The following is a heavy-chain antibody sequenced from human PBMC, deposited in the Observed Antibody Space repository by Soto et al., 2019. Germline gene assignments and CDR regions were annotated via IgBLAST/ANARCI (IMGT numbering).Heavy chain of an antibody. Sequence: QITLKESGPMLVKPTETLTLTCTFSRFSLTTSGVSVGWIRQPPGKALEWLELIYWDNDIRYSPFLKSRLTIAKDTSKNQVVLTMTNIDPVDTATYYCAHAYTGSSWFQNWFDPWGQGTLVTVSS. CDR2: IYWDNDI. CDR1: RFSLTTSGVS. CDR3: AHAYTGSSWFQNWFDP. V-gene: IGHV2-5*02. D-gene: IGHD6-13*01. J-gene: IGHJ5*02.